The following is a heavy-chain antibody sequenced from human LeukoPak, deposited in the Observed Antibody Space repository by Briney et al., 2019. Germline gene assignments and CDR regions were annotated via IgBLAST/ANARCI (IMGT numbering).Heavy chain of an antibody. D-gene: IGHD2-21*01. J-gene: IGHJ5*02. CDR1: GFTFSRSW. V-gene: IGHV3-7*04. CDR3: VRAYHPGGWFDP. CDR2: INEDGSEI. Sequence: QSGGSLRLSCAASGFTFSRSWMTWVRQAPGKGLEWAASINEDGSEIHYVDSVKGRFTISRDNAKDSLYLQMNSLTAEDTAMYYCVRAYHPGGWFDPWGQGTLVTVSS.